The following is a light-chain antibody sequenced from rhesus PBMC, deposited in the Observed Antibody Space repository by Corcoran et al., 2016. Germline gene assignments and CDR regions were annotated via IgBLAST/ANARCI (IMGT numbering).Light chain of an antibody. CDR3: CSYTTSSTFV. CDR1: SSDIGANNR. Sequence: QAAPTQSPSVSGSPGQSVTISCTGTSSDIGANNRVSWYQQSPGKAPKLMIYDVNKRPSGVSDRFSGSKSGNTASLTISGLQAEDEAVYYCCSYTTSSTFVFGGGTKLTVL. V-gene: IGLV2-13*03. J-gene: IGLJ6*01. CDR2: DVN.